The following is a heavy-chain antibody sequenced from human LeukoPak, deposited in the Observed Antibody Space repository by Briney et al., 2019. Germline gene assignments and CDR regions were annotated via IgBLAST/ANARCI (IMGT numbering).Heavy chain of an antibody. CDR3: AREGGTGSPFDY. D-gene: IGHD1-1*01. Sequence: SVKVSCKASGGTFSSYAISWVRQAPGQGLEWMGGIIPIFGTANYAQKFQGRVTITTDESTSIAYMELSSLRSEDTAVYYCAREGGTGSPFDYWGQGTLVTVSS. CDR2: IIPIFGTA. CDR1: GGTFSSYA. J-gene: IGHJ4*02. V-gene: IGHV1-69*05.